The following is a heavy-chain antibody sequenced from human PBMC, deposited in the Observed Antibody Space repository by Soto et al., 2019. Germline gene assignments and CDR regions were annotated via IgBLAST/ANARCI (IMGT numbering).Heavy chain of an antibody. Sequence: QVQLVESGGGVVQPGRSLRLSCAASGFTFSSYAMHWVRQAPGKGLEWVAVISYDGSNKYYADSVKGRFTISRDNSKNTLYLQMNSLRAEDTAVYYCARESPSSSWYSCPVGNWFDPWGQGTLVTVSS. D-gene: IGHD6-13*01. CDR1: GFTFSSYA. CDR3: ARESPSSSWYSCPVGNWFDP. V-gene: IGHV3-30-3*01. CDR2: ISYDGSNK. J-gene: IGHJ5*02.